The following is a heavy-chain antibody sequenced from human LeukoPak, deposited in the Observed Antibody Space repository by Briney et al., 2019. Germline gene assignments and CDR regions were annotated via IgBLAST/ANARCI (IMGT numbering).Heavy chain of an antibody. D-gene: IGHD4-23*01. CDR1: GYTFTGYY. V-gene: IGHV1-2*02. Sequence: ASVKVSCKASGYTFTGYYMHWVRPAPGQGLEWMGWINPNSGGTNYAQKFQGRVTMTRDTSTTTAYMELSRLSSDDTAVYYCARHPGKVTNDWYFDLWGRGTLVTVSS. CDR3: ARHPGKVTNDWYFDL. J-gene: IGHJ2*01. CDR2: INPNSGGT.